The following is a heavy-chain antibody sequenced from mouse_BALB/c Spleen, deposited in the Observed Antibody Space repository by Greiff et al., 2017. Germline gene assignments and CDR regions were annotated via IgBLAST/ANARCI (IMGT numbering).Heavy chain of an antibody. J-gene: IGHJ4*01. D-gene: IGHD3-1*01. CDR3: TRRAARAHVGYYAMDY. Sequence: VKLMESGAELMKPGASVKISCKATGYTFSSYWIEWVKQRPGHGLEWIGEILPGSGSTNYDEKFKSKATLTVDTSSSPAYMQLSSLTSEDSAVYYCTRRAARAHVGYYAMDYWGQGTSVTVSS. CDR2: ILPGSGST. CDR1: GYTFSSYW. V-gene: IGHV1-9*01.